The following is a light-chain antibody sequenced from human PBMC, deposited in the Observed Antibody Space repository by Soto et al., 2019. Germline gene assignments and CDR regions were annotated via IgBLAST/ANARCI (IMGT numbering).Light chain of an antibody. Sequence: DIVLTQSPGTLSLSPGERATLSRRASQSVSNFYLAWYQQNPGQAPRLLIYDASTRATGIPDRFSGSGSGTDFTLTISRLEPEDFAVYYCQHYGSSRTFGQGTKVDIK. V-gene: IGKV3-20*01. CDR3: QHYGSSRT. CDR1: QSVSNFY. CDR2: DAS. J-gene: IGKJ1*01.